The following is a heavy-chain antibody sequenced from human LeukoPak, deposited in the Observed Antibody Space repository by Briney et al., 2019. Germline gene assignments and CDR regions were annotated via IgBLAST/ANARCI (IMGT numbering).Heavy chain of an antibody. Sequence: PGGSLRLSCAASGFTFSSYAMHWVRQAPGKGLEWVAVVSSDGSNKYYADSVKGRFTISRDNSKNTLYLQMNSLRAEDTAVYYCARGYDSSGYYFGYWGQGTLVTVSS. CDR3: ARGYDSSGYYFGY. CDR1: GFTFSSYA. V-gene: IGHV3-30*04. D-gene: IGHD3-22*01. J-gene: IGHJ4*02. CDR2: VSSDGSNK.